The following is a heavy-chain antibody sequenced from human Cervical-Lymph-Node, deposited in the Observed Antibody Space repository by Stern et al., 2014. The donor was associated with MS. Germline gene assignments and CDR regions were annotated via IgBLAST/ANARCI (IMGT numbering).Heavy chain of an antibody. CDR1: GYTLSEIS. CDR3: ATHRGRVTYYYGMDV. CDR2: FDPEHGET. J-gene: IGHJ6*02. V-gene: IGHV1-24*01. Sequence: QVQLVQYGAEVKKPGASVKVSFKVSGYTLSEISMHWVRQAPGKGIEWMGGFDPEHGETRYAKKFQGRGTMAEGRSSDPAYMELSNLRSEDTAVYYCATHRGRVTYYYGMDVWGQGTTVTVSS. D-gene: IGHD2-21*02.